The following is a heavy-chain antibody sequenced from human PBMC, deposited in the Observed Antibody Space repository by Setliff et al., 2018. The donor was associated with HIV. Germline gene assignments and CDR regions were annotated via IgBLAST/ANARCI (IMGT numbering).Heavy chain of an antibody. V-gene: IGHV4-34*01. Sequence: SETLSLTCAVYGGAFSGYYWTWIRQSPGRGLEWIGEVNHKGVANYSPSHMRRATISADTSKNQFSLRLSSVTAADTALYFCTRAQIAAPRPFDYWGQGTLVTVSS. CDR3: TRAQIAAPRPFDY. D-gene: IGHD2-21*01. CDR2: VNHKGVA. CDR1: GGAFSGYY. J-gene: IGHJ4*02.